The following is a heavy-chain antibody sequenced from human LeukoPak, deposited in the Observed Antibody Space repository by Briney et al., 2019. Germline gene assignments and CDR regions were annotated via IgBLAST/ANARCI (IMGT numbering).Heavy chain of an antibody. CDR3: ATAPLPLDY. Sequence: ASVKVSCKASGYTFTGYYMHWVRQAPGKGLEWMGGFDPEDGETIYAQKFQGRVTMTEDTSTDTAYMELSSLRSEDTAVYYCATAPLPLDYWGQGTLVTVS. J-gene: IGHJ4*02. V-gene: IGHV1-24*01. CDR2: FDPEDGET. CDR1: GYTFTGYY.